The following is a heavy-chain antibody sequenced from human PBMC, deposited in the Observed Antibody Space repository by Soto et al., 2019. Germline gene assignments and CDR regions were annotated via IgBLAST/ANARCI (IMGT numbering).Heavy chain of an antibody. Sequence: SETLSLTCTVSGGSISSYYWSWIRQPPGKGLEWVGYIYYSGSTNYNPSLKSRVTISVDTSKNQFSLKLSSVTAADTAVYYCARLSSGWYGGHYYYYMDVWGKGTTVTVSS. V-gene: IGHV4-59*01. CDR1: GGSISSYY. CDR2: IYYSGST. CDR3: ARLSSGWYGGHYYYYMDV. D-gene: IGHD6-19*01. J-gene: IGHJ6*03.